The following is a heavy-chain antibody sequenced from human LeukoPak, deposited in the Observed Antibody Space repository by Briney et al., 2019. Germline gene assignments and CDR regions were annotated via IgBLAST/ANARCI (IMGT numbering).Heavy chain of an antibody. D-gene: IGHD6-19*01. V-gene: IGHV1-2*02. Sequence: ASVKVSCKASGYTFIDYYMHWVRQAPGQGLEWMGWINPRSGGTKYVQKFQGRVTMTRNTSISTAYMELSSLRSEDTAVYYCARGPGWGSGLGHLNYWGQGTLVTVSS. J-gene: IGHJ4*02. CDR1: GYTFIDYY. CDR2: INPRSGGT. CDR3: ARGPGWGSGLGHLNY.